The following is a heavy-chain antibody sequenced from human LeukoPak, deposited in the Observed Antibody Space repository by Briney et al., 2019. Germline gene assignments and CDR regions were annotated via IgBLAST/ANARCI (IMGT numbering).Heavy chain of an antibody. D-gene: IGHD3-3*01. CDR1: GYTVTSYV. J-gene: IGHJ6*03. CDR2: INAGNGNT. Sequence: ASVKVSCKASGYTVTSYVIHWVRQAPGQRLEWMGWINAGNGNTKYSQEFQDRVTITRDTSASTAYMELSSLRSEDMAVYYCARARYETRIWPKSRYDYYHYMDVWGKGTTVTVSS. V-gene: IGHV1-3*03. CDR3: ARARYETRIWPKSRYDYYHYMDV.